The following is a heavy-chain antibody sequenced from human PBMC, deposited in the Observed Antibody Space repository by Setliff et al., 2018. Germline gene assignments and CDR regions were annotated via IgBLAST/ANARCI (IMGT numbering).Heavy chain of an antibody. J-gene: IGHJ4*02. CDR1: GGSISSYY. CDR2: IYTSGRT. V-gene: IGHV4-4*07. Sequence: SETLSLTCTVSGGSISSYYWSWIRQPAGKGLEWIGRIYTSGRTYYNPSLKSRITMSVDTSKNQFSLKLTSVTAADTAVYYCARTGSARWYVPDYWGQGTLVTVSS. CDR3: ARTGSARWYVPDY. D-gene: IGHD2-2*01.